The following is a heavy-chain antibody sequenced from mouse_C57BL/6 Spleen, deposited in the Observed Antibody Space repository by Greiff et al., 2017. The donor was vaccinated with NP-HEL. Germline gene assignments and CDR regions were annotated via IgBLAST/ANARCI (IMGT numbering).Heavy chain of an antibody. V-gene: IGHV5-17*01. Sequence: EVKLVESGGGLVKPGGSLKLSCAASGFTFSDYGMHWVRQAPEKGLEWVAYISSGSSTNYYADTVKGRFTISRDNAKNTLFLQMTSLRSEDTAMYYCATYYGSSYAMDYWGQGTSVTVSS. CDR2: ISSGSSTN. D-gene: IGHD1-1*01. J-gene: IGHJ4*01. CDR3: ATYYGSSYAMDY. CDR1: GFTFSDYG.